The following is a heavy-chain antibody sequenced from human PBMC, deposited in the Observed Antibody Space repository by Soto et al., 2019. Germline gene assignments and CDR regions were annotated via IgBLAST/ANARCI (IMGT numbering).Heavy chain of an antibody. D-gene: IGHD3-16*01. CDR1: GFTFSSYG. J-gene: IGHJ3*02. Sequence: GSLRLSCAASGFTFSSYGMHWVRQAPGKGLEWVANIKQDGSDKYYADSVKGRFTISRDNAKNPLYLQMNSLRAEDTAVYYCATVRNDYQAAFDILGHGTMLTVSS. V-gene: IGHV3-7*03. CDR3: ATVRNDYQAAFDI. CDR2: IKQDGSDK.